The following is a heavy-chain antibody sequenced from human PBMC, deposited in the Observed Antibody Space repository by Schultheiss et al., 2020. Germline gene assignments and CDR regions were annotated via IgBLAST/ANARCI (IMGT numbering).Heavy chain of an antibody. Sequence: SETLSLTCAVSGGSISSGGYSWSWIRQPPGKGLEWIGYIYYSGSTNYNPSLQSRVTMSVDTSKNQFSLKLSSVTAADTAVYYCARELLGYSYGYTGDYWGQGTLVTVSS. CDR2: IYYSGST. CDR3: ARELLGYSYGYTGDY. D-gene: IGHD5-18*01. CDR1: GGSISSGGYS. J-gene: IGHJ4*02. V-gene: IGHV4-61*08.